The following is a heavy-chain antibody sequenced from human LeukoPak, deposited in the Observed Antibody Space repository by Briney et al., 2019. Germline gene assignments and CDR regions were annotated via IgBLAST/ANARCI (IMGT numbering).Heavy chain of an antibody. CDR1: GFSFGGYG. V-gene: IGHV3-43*02. D-gene: IGHD1-26*01. CDR3: AKDRSGTYYLIDY. Sequence: GGSLRLSCAASGFSFGGYGMHWGRQAPGKGLEWVSLITEDVGTTYYADSVKGRFTISRDNSKNSLYLQMNSLRTEDTAVYYCAKDRSGTYYLIDYWGQGTLVTVSS. J-gene: IGHJ4*02. CDR2: ITEDVGTT.